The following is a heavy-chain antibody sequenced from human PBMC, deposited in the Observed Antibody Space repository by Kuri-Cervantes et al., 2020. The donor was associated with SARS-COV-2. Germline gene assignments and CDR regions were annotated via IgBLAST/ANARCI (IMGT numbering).Heavy chain of an antibody. V-gene: IGHV3-30*03. CDR2: ISYDGSNK. J-gene: IGHJ4*02. CDR1: GFTFSSYG. Sequence: GESLKISCAASGFTFSSYGMHWVRQAPGKGLEWVAVISYDGSNKYYADSVKGRFTISRDNSKNTLYLQMNSLRAEDTAVYYCARDLDTVTTLYYFDYWGQGTLVTVSS. CDR3: ARDLDTVTTLYYFDY. D-gene: IGHD4-17*01.